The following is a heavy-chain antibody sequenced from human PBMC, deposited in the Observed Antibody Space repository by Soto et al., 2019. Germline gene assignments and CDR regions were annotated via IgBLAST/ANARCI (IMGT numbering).Heavy chain of an antibody. Sequence: GGSLRLSCAASGFTFRSYGMNWVRQAPGKGLEWVSSISSANNYITYGDSMKGRFTISRDNANNSLYLQMNSLQTEDTAVYYCARGSSMVQDPYYYYAMDVWGQGTTVTVSS. CDR3: ARGSSMVQDPYYYYAMDV. D-gene: IGHD6-13*01. CDR2: ISSANNYI. CDR1: GFTFRSYG. V-gene: IGHV3-21*04. J-gene: IGHJ6*02.